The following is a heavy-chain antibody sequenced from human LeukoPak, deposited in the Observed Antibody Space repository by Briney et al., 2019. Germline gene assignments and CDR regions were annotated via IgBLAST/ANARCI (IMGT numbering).Heavy chain of an antibody. Sequence: GGSLRLSCAASGFTFSNFWMSWVRQAPGKGLEWVATINQDGSEKYYVGSVKGRFTISRDNARNSLYLQMNTLRAEDTAVYYCSEKGYQGMDVWGKGTTVTVSS. V-gene: IGHV3-7*01. CDR2: INQDGSEK. CDR3: SEKGYQGMDV. J-gene: IGHJ6*04. CDR1: GFTFSNFW.